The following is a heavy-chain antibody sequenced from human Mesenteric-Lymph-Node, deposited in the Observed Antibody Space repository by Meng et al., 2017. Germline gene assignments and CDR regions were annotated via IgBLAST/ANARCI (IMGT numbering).Heavy chain of an antibody. CDR1: GGTFSSYA. CDR2: IIPIFGTA. CDR3: AREGEVVTAGYYFDY. J-gene: IGHJ4*02. V-gene: IGHV1-69*05. Sequence: SVKVSCKASGGTFSSYAISWVRQAPGQGLEWMGGIIPIFGTANYAQKFQGRVTMTRDTSISTAYMELSRLRSDDTAVYYCAREGEVVTAGYYFDYWGQGTLVTVSS. D-gene: IGHD2-21*02.